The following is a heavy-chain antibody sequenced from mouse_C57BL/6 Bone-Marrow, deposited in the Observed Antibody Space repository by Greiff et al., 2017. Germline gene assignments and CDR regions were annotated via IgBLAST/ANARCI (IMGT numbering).Heavy chain of an antibody. Sequence: VQLQQSGAELAKPGASVQMSCKASGYTFPSYWMHWVKQRPGPGLEWIGYLNPSSGYTQSNQKFKDTATLTADKASSTAYMQLSSLTYVDSAVYYCARSFWYFDVWGTGTTVTVSS. CDR3: ARSFWYFDV. V-gene: IGHV1-7*01. J-gene: IGHJ1*03. CDR2: LNPSSGYT. CDR1: GYTFPSYW.